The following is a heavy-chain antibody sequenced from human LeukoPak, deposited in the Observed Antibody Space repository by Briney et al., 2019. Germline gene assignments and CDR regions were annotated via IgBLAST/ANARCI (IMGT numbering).Heavy chain of an antibody. Sequence: GGSLRLSCAASGFTFSSYSMNWVRQAPGKGLEWVSSISSSSSYIYYADSVKGRFTISRDNAKNSLYLQMNSLRAEDTAVYYCARERAAAGTQDAFDIWGQGTMVTVSS. D-gene: IGHD6-13*01. CDR2: ISSSSSYI. CDR3: ARERAAAGTQDAFDI. CDR1: GFTFSSYS. V-gene: IGHV3-21*04. J-gene: IGHJ3*02.